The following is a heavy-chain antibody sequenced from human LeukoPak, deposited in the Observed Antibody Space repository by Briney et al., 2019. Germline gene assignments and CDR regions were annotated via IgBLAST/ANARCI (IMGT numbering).Heavy chain of an antibody. CDR1: GFTFSSYW. V-gene: IGHV3-7*01. Sequence: PGGSLRLSCAASGFTFSSYWMSWVRQAPGRGLEWVANIKQDGSEKYYVDSVKGRFTISRDNAKDSLYLQMNSLRAEDTAVYYCARAKYSGYDPLDYWGQGTLVTVSS. D-gene: IGHD5-12*01. CDR3: ARAKYSGYDPLDY. CDR2: IKQDGSEK. J-gene: IGHJ4*02.